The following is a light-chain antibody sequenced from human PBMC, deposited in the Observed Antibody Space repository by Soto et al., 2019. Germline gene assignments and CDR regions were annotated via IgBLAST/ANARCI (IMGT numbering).Light chain of an antibody. CDR2: DAS. CDR3: QQYGSSPLT. Sequence: EIVLTQSPDTLSLSPGERATLSCRASQSVRSNYLAWYQQKPGQAPRFLISDASSRATGIPDRFSGSGSGTDFTVTISRLEPEDFAVYYCQQYGSSPLTFGGGTKVEIK. CDR1: QSVRSNY. V-gene: IGKV3-20*01. J-gene: IGKJ4*01.